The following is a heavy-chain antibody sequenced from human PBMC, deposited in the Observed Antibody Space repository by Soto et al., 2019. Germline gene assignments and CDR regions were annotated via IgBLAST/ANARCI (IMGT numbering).Heavy chain of an antibody. CDR1: GFTLSRYG. V-gene: IGHV3-33*01. J-gene: IGHJ4*02. Sequence: PGGALRLSCAASGFTLSRYGMHWVRQAPGKGLEWVDVIWFDGSNKNYADSVKGRFTVSKDNSKNTLYLQMDGLGAEDTAVYYCARAYDTSGYPYFDYWGQGSLDTVSS. D-gene: IGHD3-22*01. CDR2: IWFDGSNK. CDR3: ARAYDTSGYPYFDY.